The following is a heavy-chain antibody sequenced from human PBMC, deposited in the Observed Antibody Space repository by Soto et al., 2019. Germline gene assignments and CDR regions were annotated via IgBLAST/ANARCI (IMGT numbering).Heavy chain of an antibody. V-gene: IGHV3-33*01. Sequence: QVQLVESGGGVVQPGRSLRLSCAASGFTFSSYGMHWVRQAPGKGLEWVAVIWYDGSNIYYADSVKGRFTISRDNFKKTLFLQMNSLTAEDTAVYYCVRGYDRFDFWGQGTRVTVSS. CDR2: IWYDGSNI. J-gene: IGHJ4*02. CDR1: GFTFSSYG. CDR3: VRGYDRFDF. D-gene: IGHD1-1*01.